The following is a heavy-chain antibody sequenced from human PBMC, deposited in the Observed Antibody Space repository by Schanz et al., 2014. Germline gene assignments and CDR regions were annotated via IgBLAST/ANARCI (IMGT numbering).Heavy chain of an antibody. CDR1: GFNFSDYA. CDR3: AKDGPGGSGSYSADGGMDV. J-gene: IGHJ6*02. Sequence: EVHLLESGGGLVPPGGSLRLSCAASGFNFSDYAMCWVRQAPGKGLEWVSAISGGGGTTYYTDSVKGRFTISRDNSMSTLYLQMNSLRAEDTAVYYCAKDGPGGSGSYSADGGMDVWGQGTTVTVSS. CDR2: ISGGGGTT. V-gene: IGHV3-23*01. D-gene: IGHD3-10*01.